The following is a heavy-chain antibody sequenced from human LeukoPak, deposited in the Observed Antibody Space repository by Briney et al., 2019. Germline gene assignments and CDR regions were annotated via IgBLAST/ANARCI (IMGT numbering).Heavy chain of an antibody. V-gene: IGHV3-48*01. CDR1: GFTFSSYA. CDR3: ARGAYYYED. CDR2: ISGTGST. Sequence: GGSLRLSCAASGFTFSSYAMNWVRQAPGKGLEWVSTISGTGSTYYADSVKGRFTISRDNAKNSLYLQMNSLRAEDTTVYYCARGAYYYEDWGQGTLVTVSS. J-gene: IGHJ4*02. D-gene: IGHD3-22*01.